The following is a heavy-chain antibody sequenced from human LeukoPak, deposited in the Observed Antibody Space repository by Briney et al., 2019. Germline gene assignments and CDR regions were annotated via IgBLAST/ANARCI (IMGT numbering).Heavy chain of an antibody. D-gene: IGHD5-24*01. CDR1: GFTVSSNY. Sequence: GGSLRLSCAASGFTVSSNYMSWVRQAPGKGLEWVSVIYSGGSTYYADSVKGRFTISRDNSKNTLYLQMNSLRAEDTAVYYCERGAGYNYPYYFDYWGRGPRVTVS. CDR3: ERGAGYNYPYYFDY. V-gene: IGHV3-53*01. CDR2: IYSGGST. J-gene: IGHJ4*02.